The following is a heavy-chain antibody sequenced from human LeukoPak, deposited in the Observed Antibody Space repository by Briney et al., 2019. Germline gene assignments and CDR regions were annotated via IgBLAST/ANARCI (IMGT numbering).Heavy chain of an antibody. Sequence: ASVKVSCKASGYTFTGHYMHWVRQAPGQGLEWMGWINPNRGGTIYAQKFQGGVTMTRDTSISTAYMELSRLTSDDTAVYYCASWLRGYSDILRRAFDIWGQGTMVTVSS. CDR2: INPNRGGT. D-gene: IGHD3-9*01. V-gene: IGHV1-2*02. CDR3: ASWLRGYSDILRRAFDI. J-gene: IGHJ3*02. CDR1: GYTFTGHY.